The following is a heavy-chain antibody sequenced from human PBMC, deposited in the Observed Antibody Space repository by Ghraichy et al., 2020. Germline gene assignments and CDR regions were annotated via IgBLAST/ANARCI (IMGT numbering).Heavy chain of an antibody. CDR2: IYYSGST. J-gene: IGHJ1*01. D-gene: IGHD4-17*01. CDR1: GGSISSYY. V-gene: IGHV4-59*01. CDR3: ASWDYGDYEYFQH. Sequence: SETLSLTCTVSGGSISSYYWSWIRQPPGKGLEWIGYIYYSGSTNYNPSLKSRVTISVDTSKNQFSLKLSSVTAADTAVYYCASWDYGDYEYFQHWGQGTLVTVSS.